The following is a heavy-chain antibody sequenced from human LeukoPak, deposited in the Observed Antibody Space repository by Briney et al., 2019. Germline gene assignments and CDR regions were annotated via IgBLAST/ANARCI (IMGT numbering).Heavy chain of an antibody. D-gene: IGHD2-2*01. CDR3: AKKGHCRSTTCFNTNAFYI. Sequence: GGSLRLSCAASGFTLSIYGMHWARQAPGKGLEGVAFIENDASEKKYVDSVKGRFTISRDNCKNTLYLQMNSLTAEDTAVYYCAKKGHCRSTTCFNTNAFYIWGQGTLVAVSS. J-gene: IGHJ3*02. V-gene: IGHV3-30*02. CDR2: IENDASEK. CDR1: GFTLSIYG.